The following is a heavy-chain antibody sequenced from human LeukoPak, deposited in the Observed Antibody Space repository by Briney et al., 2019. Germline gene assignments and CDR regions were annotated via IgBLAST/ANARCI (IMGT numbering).Heavy chain of an antibody. CDR1: GFTFGDYA. Sequence: GGSLRLSCTASGFTFGDYAMNWVRQAPGKGLEWVAVIWYDGSNKYYADSVRGRFTISRDNSKNTVYLQMNSLRAEDTAVYYCARDRGYYGSGSYQTKNWFDPWGQGTLVTVSS. CDR3: ARDRGYYGSGSYQTKNWFDP. D-gene: IGHD3-10*01. V-gene: IGHV3-33*01. CDR2: IWYDGSNK. J-gene: IGHJ5*02.